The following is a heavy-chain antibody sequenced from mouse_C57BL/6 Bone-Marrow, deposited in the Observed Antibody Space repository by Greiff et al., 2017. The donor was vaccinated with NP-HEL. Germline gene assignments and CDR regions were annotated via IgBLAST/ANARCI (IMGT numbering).Heavy chain of an antibody. CDR2: IYPRSGNT. V-gene: IGHV1-81*01. D-gene: IGHD1-1*01. CDR3: AREGYYLYFDV. CDR1: GYTFTSYG. Sequence: VQLQQSGAELARPGASVKLSCKASGYTFTSYGISWVKQRPGQGLEWIGEIYPRSGNTYYNEKFKGKATLTADKSSSTAYMELRSLTSEDSAVYFCAREGYYLYFDVWGTGTTVTVSS. J-gene: IGHJ1*03.